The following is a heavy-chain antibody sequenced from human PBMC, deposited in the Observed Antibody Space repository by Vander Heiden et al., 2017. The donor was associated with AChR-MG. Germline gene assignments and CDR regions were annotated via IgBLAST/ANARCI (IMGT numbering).Heavy chain of an antibody. Sequence: QVQLQESGPGLVKPSETLSLTCTVPGGSISSYYWSWIRQPPGEGLEVIGYIHFRWRTNHNPPPKSRVHKSGEKAKNQFSPKLSLGTAADPAGYYWARRYSSSWHFDYWGQGTLGTVSS. V-gene: IGHV4-59*08. CDR2: IHFRWRT. J-gene: IGHJ4*02. CDR3: ARRYSSSWHFDY. CDR1: GGSISSYY. D-gene: IGHD6-13*01.